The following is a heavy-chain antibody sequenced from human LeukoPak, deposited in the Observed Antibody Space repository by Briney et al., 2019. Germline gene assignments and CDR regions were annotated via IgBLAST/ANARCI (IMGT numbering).Heavy chain of an antibody. CDR2: INPNSGGT. CDR1: GYTFTGYY. J-gene: IGHJ4*02. V-gene: IGHV1-2*04. CDR3: ARVGYYYDSSGYYYGY. D-gene: IGHD3-22*01. Sequence: ASVKVSCKASGYTFTGYYMHWVRQAPGQGLEWMGWINPNSGGTNYAQKFQGWVTMTRDTSISTAYMELSRLRSDDTAVYYCARVGYYYDSSGYYYGYWGQGTLVTVSS.